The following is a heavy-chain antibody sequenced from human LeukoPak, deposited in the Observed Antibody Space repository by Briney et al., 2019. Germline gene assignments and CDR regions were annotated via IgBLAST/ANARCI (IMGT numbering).Heavy chain of an antibody. D-gene: IGHD2-21*01. Sequence: GSLRLSCVASGFSFGNYAMSWVRQAPGKGLQWVSQISGTGGATWYAGFARDRFTISRDNSKKTLYLQMSGLRVEDTAMYYCVKDPRDTYGTNWFVSWGQGTLLIVSS. CDR1: GFSFGNYA. CDR2: ISGTGGAT. CDR3: VKDPRDTYGTNWFVS. J-gene: IGHJ5*01. V-gene: IGHV3-23*01.